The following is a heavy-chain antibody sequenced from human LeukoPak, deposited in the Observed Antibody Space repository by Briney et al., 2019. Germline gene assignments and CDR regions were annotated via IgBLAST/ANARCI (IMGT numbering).Heavy chain of an antibody. CDR1: GFTFSSYG. D-gene: IGHD3-9*01. V-gene: IGHV3-15*01. CDR2: IRRKSDGGTS. J-gene: IGHJ3*02. CDR3: TTFDFAAFDI. Sequence: GGSLRLSCAASGFTFSSYGMHWVRQAPGKGLEWVACIRRKSDGGTSDYAAPVKRSITIARDDSKHTLHLQMNSLKSEDTAEYYCTTFDFAAFDIWGQGTMVTVSS.